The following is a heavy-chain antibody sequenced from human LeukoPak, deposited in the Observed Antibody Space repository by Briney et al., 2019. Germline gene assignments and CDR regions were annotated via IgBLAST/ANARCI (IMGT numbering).Heavy chain of an antibody. CDR1: GGPFSGYY. J-gene: IGHJ4*02. Sequence: PSETLSLTCAVYGGPFSGYYWSWIRPPPGKGLEWIGEINHSGSTNYNPSLKSRVTISVDTSKNQFSLKLSSVTAADTAVYYCARASGWTLFDYWGQGTLVTVSS. V-gene: IGHV4-34*01. CDR3: ARASGWTLFDY. CDR2: INHSGST. D-gene: IGHD6-19*01.